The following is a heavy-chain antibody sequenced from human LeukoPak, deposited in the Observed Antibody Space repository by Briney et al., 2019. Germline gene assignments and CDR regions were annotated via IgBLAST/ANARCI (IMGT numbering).Heavy chain of an antibody. Sequence: GGSLRLSCAASGFTFTNFGMSWVRQAPGKGLEWVSSVRGGGDVTYYARSVRGRLTISRDNSKNTVYLQMNSPTAEDTAIYYCAKSLEESYDILIGFSSFDYWGQGTLATVS. J-gene: IGHJ4*02. V-gene: IGHV3-23*01. CDR3: AKSLEESYDILIGFSSFDY. CDR2: VRGGGDVT. D-gene: IGHD3-9*01. CDR1: GFTFTNFG.